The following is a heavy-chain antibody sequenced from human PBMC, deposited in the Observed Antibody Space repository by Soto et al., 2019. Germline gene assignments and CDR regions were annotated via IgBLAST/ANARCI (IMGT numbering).Heavy chain of an antibody. J-gene: IGHJ6*03. D-gene: IGHD5-12*01. CDR1: GYTFTSYD. CDR2: INPSGGST. V-gene: IGHV1-46*01. CDR3: ARAGAYSGYDYYQNYYMDV. Sequence: QVQLVQSGAEVKKPGASVKVSCKASGYTFTSYDIYWVRQAPGQGLEWMGLINPSGGSTNHAQKFQGRVTMTRDTSTSTVYMELSSLRSEDPAVYYCARAGAYSGYDYYQNYYMDVWGKGTTVTVSS.